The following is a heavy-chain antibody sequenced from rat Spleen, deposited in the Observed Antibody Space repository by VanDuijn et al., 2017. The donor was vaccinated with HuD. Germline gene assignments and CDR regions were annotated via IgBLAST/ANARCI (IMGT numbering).Heavy chain of an antibody. CDR2: ITTGGVNT. V-gene: IGHV5-25*01. CDR1: GFIFSNYY. J-gene: IGHJ4*01. CDR3: ASLLYTPDYLGVMDA. D-gene: IGHD1-6*01. Sequence: EVQLVESGGGLVQPGRSMKLSCAASGFIFSNYYMVWVRQAPTKGLEWVASITTGGVNTHYRDSVKGRFTISRDNAESTLYLQMDSLRSEATATYYCASLLYTPDYLGVMDAWGQGASVTVSS.